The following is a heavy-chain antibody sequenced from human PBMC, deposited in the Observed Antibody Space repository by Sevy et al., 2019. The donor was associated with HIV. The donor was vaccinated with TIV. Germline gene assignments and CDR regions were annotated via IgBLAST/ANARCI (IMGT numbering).Heavy chain of an antibody. CDR1: GYTLSEFS. J-gene: IGHJ4*02. V-gene: IGHV1-24*01. CDR2: FDPEDGET. D-gene: IGHD3-22*01. Sequence: ASVKVSCKVSGYTLSEFSMHWVRQAPAKGLEWMGSFDPEDGETIYAQNFQGRITMTEDTSTDTGYMELSSLRSEDTAVFYCAVTKDYFDSSGSPFDYWGQGTLVTVSS. CDR3: AVTKDYFDSSGSPFDY.